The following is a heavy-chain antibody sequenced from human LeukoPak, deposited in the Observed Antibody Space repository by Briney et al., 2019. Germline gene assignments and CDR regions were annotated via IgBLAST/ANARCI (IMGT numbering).Heavy chain of an antibody. CDR2: ISAYNGNT. CDR3: AGLEEGSGSTGSFDY. Sequence: ASVKVSCKASGYTFTSYGISWVRQAPGQGLEWMGWISAYNGNTNYAQKLQGRVTMTTDTSTSTAYMELRSLRSDDTAVYYCAGLEEGSGSTGSFDYWGQGTLVTVSS. V-gene: IGHV1-18*01. D-gene: IGHD3-22*01. J-gene: IGHJ4*02. CDR1: GYTFTSYG.